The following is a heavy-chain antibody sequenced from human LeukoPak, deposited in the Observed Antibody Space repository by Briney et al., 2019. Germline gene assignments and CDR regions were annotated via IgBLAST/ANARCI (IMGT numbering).Heavy chain of an antibody. CDR2: IYTSGST. Sequence: PSETLSLTCTVSGGSISSYYWSWIRQPAGKGLEWIGRIYTSGSTNYNPSLKSRVTISVDKSKNQFSLKLSSVTAVDTAVYYCARDSSSDAFDIWGQGTMVTVSS. V-gene: IGHV4-4*07. D-gene: IGHD6-6*01. J-gene: IGHJ3*02. CDR1: GGSISSYY. CDR3: ARDSSSDAFDI.